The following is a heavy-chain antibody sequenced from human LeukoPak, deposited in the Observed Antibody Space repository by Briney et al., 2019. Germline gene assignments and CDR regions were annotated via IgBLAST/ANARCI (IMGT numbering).Heavy chain of an antibody. D-gene: IGHD6-13*01. Sequence: GGSLRLSCAASGFIFSDYGMHWVRQAPGKGLEWVAVIWNNGNNKYADSVRGRFTISRDDSKNTLYLQMNSLRAEDTAVYYCAKTRPLDSSSWSHGDYWGQGTLVTVSS. V-gene: IGHV3-33*06. CDR1: GFIFSDYG. CDR2: IWNNGNNK. CDR3: AKTRPLDSSSWSHGDY. J-gene: IGHJ4*02.